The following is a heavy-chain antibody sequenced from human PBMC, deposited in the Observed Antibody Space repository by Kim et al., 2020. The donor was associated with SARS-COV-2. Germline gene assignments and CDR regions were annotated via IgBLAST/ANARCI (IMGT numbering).Heavy chain of an antibody. V-gene: IGHV3-33*06. Sequence: DSVKGRFTISRDNSKNTLYLQMNSLRAEDTAVYYCAKALMITMPGGWFDPWGQGTLVTVSS. CDR3: AKALMITMPGGWFDP. D-gene: IGHD3-10*02. J-gene: IGHJ5*02.